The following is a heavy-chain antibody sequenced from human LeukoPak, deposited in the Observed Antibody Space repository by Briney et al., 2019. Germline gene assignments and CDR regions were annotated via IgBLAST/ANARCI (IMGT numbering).Heavy chain of an antibody. CDR2: VNLQGST. CDR1: GGSISNTNW. V-gene: IGHV4-4*02. CDR3: ARGGSWYGSLVY. J-gene: IGHJ4*02. D-gene: IGHD6-13*01. Sequence: PSETLSLTCGVSGGSISNTNWWTWVRPPPGKGLEWIGEVNLQGSTNYNPSLKSRVAISVDKSENHISLKLTSVTAADTAVYYCARGGSWYGSLVYWGQGALVTVSS.